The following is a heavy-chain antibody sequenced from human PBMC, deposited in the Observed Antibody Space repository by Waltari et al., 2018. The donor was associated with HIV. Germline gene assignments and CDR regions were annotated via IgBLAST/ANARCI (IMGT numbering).Heavy chain of an antibody. CDR2: IYRGGDT. CDR1: GFTVRSNS. V-gene: IGHV3-53*01. D-gene: IGHD3-16*01. CDR3: ARAVSLGAFDF. Sequence: VQLAEPGRGWLQPGGSLCVAGSASGFTVRSNSMNWVDQGPGKGLEWGEVIYRGGDTYCADSVKGRFTISRDNSKNTLYLQMNSLRAEDTAVDYCARAVSLGAFDFWGQGTMVTVSS. J-gene: IGHJ3*01.